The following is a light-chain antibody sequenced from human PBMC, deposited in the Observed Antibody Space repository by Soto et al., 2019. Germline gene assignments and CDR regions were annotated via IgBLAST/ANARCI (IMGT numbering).Light chain of an antibody. CDR3: QQYNSWPQT. V-gene: IGKV3-15*01. CDR1: QSVSSN. Sequence: EIVMTQSPATLSVSPGERATLSCRASQSVSSNLAWYQQKPGQAPRLLIYGASTRATGIPARFSGTRSGTEFTLTVSSLQSEDFAVYYCQQYNSWPQTFAQGAKEEIK. CDR2: GAS. J-gene: IGKJ1*01.